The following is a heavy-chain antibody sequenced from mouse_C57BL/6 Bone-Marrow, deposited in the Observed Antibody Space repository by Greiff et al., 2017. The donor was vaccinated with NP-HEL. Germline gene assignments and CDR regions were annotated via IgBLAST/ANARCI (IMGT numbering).Heavy chain of an antibody. CDR2: ISSGGSYT. V-gene: IGHV5-6*02. D-gene: IGHD1-1*01. Sequence: EVMLVESGGDLVKPPLPLPLSFSSSFFPFIIYFISFFLHTPDKRLEWVATISSGGSYTYYPDSVKGRFTISRDNAKNTLYLQMSSLKSEDTAMYYCARHDYGSSYEWYFDVWGTGTTVTVSS. J-gene: IGHJ1*03. CDR3: ARHDYGSSYEWYFDV. CDR1: FFPFIIYF.